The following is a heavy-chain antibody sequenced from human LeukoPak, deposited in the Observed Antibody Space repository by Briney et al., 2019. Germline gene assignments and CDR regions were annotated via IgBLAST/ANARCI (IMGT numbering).Heavy chain of an antibody. Sequence: SSETLSLTCAVYGGSFSGYYWSWIRQPPGKGLEWIGEINHSGSTNYNPSLKSRVTISVDTSKNQFSLKLSSVTAADTAVYYCARDGSNADFDYWGQGTLVTVSS. V-gene: IGHV4-34*01. CDR3: ARDGSNADFDY. J-gene: IGHJ4*02. CDR1: GGSFSGYY. D-gene: IGHD1-26*01. CDR2: INHSGST.